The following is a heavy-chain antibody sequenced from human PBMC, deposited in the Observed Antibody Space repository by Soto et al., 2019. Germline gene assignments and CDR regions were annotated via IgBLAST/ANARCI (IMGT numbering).Heavy chain of an antibody. J-gene: IGHJ4*02. CDR2: IYYSGST. D-gene: IGHD6-13*01. Sequence: QVQLQESGPGLVKPSETLSLTCTVSGGSISSYYWSWIRQPPGKGLEWIGYIYYSGSTNYNPSLKSRVTISVDTSKNQFSLKLSSVTAADTAVYYCASGLAQQPWQFDYWGQGTLVTVSS. CDR3: ASGLAQQPWQFDY. CDR1: GGSISSYY. V-gene: IGHV4-59*01.